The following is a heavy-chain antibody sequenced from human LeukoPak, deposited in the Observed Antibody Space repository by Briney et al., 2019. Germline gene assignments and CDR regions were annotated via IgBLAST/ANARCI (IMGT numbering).Heavy chain of an antibody. CDR3: ARFVPANYYFDF. D-gene: IGHD1-7*01. J-gene: IGHJ4*02. V-gene: IGHV5-51*01. Sequence: GESLKISCTVSGYTFSNYWFGWVRQMPGKGLEWMGIIYPGDSDTRYSPSFQGQVTISADKSISTAYLQWSSLKASDTAFYYCARFVPANYYFDFWGQGTLVTVSS. CDR1: GYTFSNYW. CDR2: IYPGDSDT.